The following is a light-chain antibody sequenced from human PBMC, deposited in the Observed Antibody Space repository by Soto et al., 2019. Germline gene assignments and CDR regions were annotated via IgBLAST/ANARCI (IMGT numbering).Light chain of an antibody. V-gene: IGLV2-8*01. Sequence: QSALTQPPSASGSPGQSVTISCTGTSSDVGAYHYVSWYQQHPGKAPTLIIYEVSQRPSGVPDRFSGSKSGNTASLTVSGLRADDEADYYCSSYAGTNNYVFGTGTKLTVL. J-gene: IGLJ1*01. CDR2: EVS. CDR3: SSYAGTNNYV. CDR1: SSDVGAYHY.